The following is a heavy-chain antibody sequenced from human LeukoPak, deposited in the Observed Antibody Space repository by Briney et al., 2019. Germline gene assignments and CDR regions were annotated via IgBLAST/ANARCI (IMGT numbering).Heavy chain of an antibody. V-gene: IGHV6-1*01. Sequence: SQTLSLTCAISGDSLSSNSAAWNWIRQSPSRGPECLGRTYYRSKWYNDYAVSVKSRITINPDTSKNQFSLQLNSVTPEDTAVYYCARGWEGAAAGRIFDYWGQGTLVTVSS. CDR1: GDSLSSNSAA. CDR3: ARGWEGAAAGRIFDY. D-gene: IGHD6-13*01. J-gene: IGHJ4*02. CDR2: TYYRSKWYN.